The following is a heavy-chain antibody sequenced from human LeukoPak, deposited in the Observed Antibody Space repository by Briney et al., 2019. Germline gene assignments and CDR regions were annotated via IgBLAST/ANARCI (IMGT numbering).Heavy chain of an antibody. CDR1: GFTFDDYA. J-gene: IGHJ4*02. Sequence: GGSLRLSCAASGFTFDDYAMHWVRQAPGKGLEWVSGISWNSGSIGYADSVKGRFTISRDNAKNSLYLQMNSLRAEETAVYYCARDRGSGYYFYFDYWGQGTLVTVSS. CDR2: ISWNSGSI. D-gene: IGHD3-22*01. CDR3: ARDRGSGYYFYFDY. V-gene: IGHV3-9*01.